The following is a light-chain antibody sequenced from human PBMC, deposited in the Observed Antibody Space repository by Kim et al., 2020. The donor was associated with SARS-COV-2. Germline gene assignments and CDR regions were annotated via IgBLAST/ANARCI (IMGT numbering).Light chain of an antibody. J-gene: IGLJ3*02. V-gene: IGLV1-47*01. CDR3: ASWDDSLSGWV. Sequence: ELTQPPSVSGTPGQRVTITCSGGSSNIGRDFVYWYQQLPGTVLKLLIYRNTQRPSGDPDRFSGSKSGTSASLAISGLRSEDEADYHCASWDDSLSGWVFGGGTQLTVL. CDR2: RNT. CDR1: SSNIGRDF.